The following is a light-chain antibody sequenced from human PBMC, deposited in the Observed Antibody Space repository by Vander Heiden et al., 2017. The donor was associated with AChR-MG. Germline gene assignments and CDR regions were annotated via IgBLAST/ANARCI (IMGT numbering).Light chain of an antibody. CDR3: QQIYSIFT. CDR2: TAS. V-gene: IGKV1-39*01. CDR1: QTITNY. Sequence: SEMTLSPSSLSASVGDRVTITCRASQTITNYLNWYQQKPGKAPNLLIYTASTLPSGVPSRFSGSGSGTEFTLTINSLQPEDFATYYCQQIYSIFTFGRGTKVQIK. J-gene: IGKJ3*01.